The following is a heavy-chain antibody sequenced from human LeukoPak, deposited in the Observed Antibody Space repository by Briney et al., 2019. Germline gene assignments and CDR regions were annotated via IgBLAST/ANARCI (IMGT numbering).Heavy chain of an antibody. J-gene: IGHJ4*02. V-gene: IGHV3-30*19. CDR3: ASHPPTADY. CDR2: ISCDGSNK. Sequence: GGSLRLSCAASGFTFSSYGMHWVRQAPGKGLEWVAVISCDGSNKYYADSVKGRFTISRDNSKNTLYLQMNSLRAEDTAVYYCASHPPTADYWGQGTLVTVSS. CDR1: GFTFSSYG.